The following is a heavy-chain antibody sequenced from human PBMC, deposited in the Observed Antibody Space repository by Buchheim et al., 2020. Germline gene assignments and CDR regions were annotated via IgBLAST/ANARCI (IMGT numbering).Heavy chain of an antibody. Sequence: QVQLVQSGAEVKKPGASVKVSCKASGYTFTSYGISWVRQAPGQGLEWMGWISAYNGNTNYAQKLKGRVTMTTDTSTSTAYMELRSLRFDDTAVYYCAREVARWYYDSSGYHHDAFDIWGQGT. CDR1: GYTFTSYG. CDR2: ISAYNGNT. J-gene: IGHJ3*02. CDR3: AREVARWYYDSSGYHHDAFDI. D-gene: IGHD3-22*01. V-gene: IGHV1-18*04.